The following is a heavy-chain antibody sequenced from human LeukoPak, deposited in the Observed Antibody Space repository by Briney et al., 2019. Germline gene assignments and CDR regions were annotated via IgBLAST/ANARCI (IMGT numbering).Heavy chain of an antibody. CDR2: IYTSGST. V-gene: IGHV4-4*07. CDR1: GGSISSYY. CDR3: ARDHEYYYDSSGYYLVGATSYFDY. D-gene: IGHD3-22*01. Sequence: SETLSLTCTVSGGSISSYYWSWLRQPAGKGLEWLGRIYTSGSTNYNPSLKSRVTMSVDTSKNQFSLKLSSVTAADTAVYYCARDHEYYYDSSGYYLVGATSYFDYWGQGTLVTVSS. J-gene: IGHJ4*02.